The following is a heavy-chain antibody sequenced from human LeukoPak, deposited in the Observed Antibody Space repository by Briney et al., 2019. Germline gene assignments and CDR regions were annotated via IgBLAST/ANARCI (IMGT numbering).Heavy chain of an antibody. V-gene: IGHV4-61*02. CDR2: IYTSGTT. Sequence: SETLSLTCTVSGGSISSGSNYWSWIRQPAGKGLEWIGRIYTSGTTYYNPSLKSRDTISIDTSKNQFSLKMTSVTAADTALYYCARDFDSWGQGILVTASS. J-gene: IGHJ4*02. CDR3: ARDFDS. CDR1: GGSISSGSNY.